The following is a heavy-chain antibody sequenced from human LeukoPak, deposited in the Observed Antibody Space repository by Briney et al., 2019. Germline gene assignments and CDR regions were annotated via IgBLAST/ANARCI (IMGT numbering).Heavy chain of an antibody. J-gene: IGHJ4*02. V-gene: IGHV1-18*01. D-gene: IGHD1-26*01. CDR3: ARVSTYSGSYDAYFDY. CDR2: ISAYNGNT. Sequence: ASVKVSCKASGYTFTSYGIRWVRQAPGEGLEWMGWISAYNGNTNYAQKLQGRVTMTTDTSTSTAYMELGTLRADDTAVYYCARVSTYSGSYDAYFDYWGQGTLVTVSS. CDR1: GYTFTSYG.